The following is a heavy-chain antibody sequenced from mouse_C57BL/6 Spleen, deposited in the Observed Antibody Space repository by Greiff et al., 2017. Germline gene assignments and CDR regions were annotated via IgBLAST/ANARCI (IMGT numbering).Heavy chain of an antibody. CDR2: ISSGSSTI. J-gene: IGHJ3*01. Sequence: EVKLQESGGGLVKPGGSLKLSCAASGFTFSDYGMHWVRQAPEKGLEWVAYISSGSSTIYYADTVKGRFTISRDNAKITLFLQMTSLRSEDTAMYYCARAYCDQAWFAYWGQGTLVTVSA. D-gene: IGHD1-1*01. CDR3: ARAYCDQAWFAY. V-gene: IGHV5-17*01. CDR1: GFTFSDYG.